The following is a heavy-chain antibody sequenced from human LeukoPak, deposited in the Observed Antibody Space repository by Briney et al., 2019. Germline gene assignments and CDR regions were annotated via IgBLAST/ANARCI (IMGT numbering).Heavy chain of an antibody. Sequence: PSQTLSLTCTVSGGSFSSGGYYWSWIRQHPGKGLEWIGYIYYSGRTYYNPSLKSRVAISVDTSKNQFSLKLSSVTAADTAVYYCARFGGHYYGSGFRVLYDAFDIWGQGTMVTVSS. V-gene: IGHV4-31*03. J-gene: IGHJ3*02. CDR1: GGSFSSGGYY. CDR3: ARFGGHYYGSGFRVLYDAFDI. D-gene: IGHD3-10*01. CDR2: IYYSGRT.